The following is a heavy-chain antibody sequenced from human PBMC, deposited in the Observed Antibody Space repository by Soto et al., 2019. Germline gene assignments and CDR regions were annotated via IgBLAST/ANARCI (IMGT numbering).Heavy chain of an antibody. V-gene: IGHV4-34*01. D-gene: IGHD3-22*01. J-gene: IGHJ5*02. CDR2: INHSGST. CDR1: GGSFSGYY. Sequence: PSETLSLTCTVFGGSFSGYYWSWIRQPPGKGLEWIGEINHSGSTNYNPSLKSRVTISVDTSKNQFSLKLTSVTAADAALYYCTRDCFDSSNYTINWVDPWFQGTLVT. CDR3: TRDCFDSSNYTINWVDP.